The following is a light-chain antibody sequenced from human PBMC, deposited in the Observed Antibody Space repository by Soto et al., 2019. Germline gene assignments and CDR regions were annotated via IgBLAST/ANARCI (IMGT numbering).Light chain of an antibody. V-gene: IGLV4-69*02. J-gene: IGLJ3*02. Sequence: QPLLTQSPSASASLGASVKLTCTLDSGHRNYAIAWHQQQPGKGPRYLMKVNSDGSHNQGDGIPGRFSGSSSGAERYLIISSLQSEDEADYYCQTWGTGIPFGGGTKLTVL. CDR2: VNSDGSH. CDR3: QTWGTGIP. CDR1: SGHRNYA.